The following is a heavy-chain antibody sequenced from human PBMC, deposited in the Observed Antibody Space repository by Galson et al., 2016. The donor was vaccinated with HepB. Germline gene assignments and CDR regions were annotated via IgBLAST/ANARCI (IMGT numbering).Heavy chain of an antibody. D-gene: IGHD5-18*01. CDR1: GYTFSSNG. V-gene: IGHV1-18*04. J-gene: IGHJ4*02. CDR3: ARDLGHSYGRGFDY. Sequence: SVKVSCKASGYTFSSNGISWVRQAPGQGLEWMGWISGYNGNTNYAQKLQGRVTMTTDTSTTTAYMELRSLRSDDTAVYYCARDLGHSYGRGFDYWGQGTLVTVSS. CDR2: ISGYNGNT.